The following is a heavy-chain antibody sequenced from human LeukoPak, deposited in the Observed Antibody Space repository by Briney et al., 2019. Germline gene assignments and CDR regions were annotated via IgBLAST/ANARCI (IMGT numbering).Heavy chain of an antibody. CDR3: ACALYYYDSSGYYQFRDY. D-gene: IGHD3-22*01. CDR2: IITIFGTA. V-gene: IGHV1-69*05. CDR1: GYTFTSYG. J-gene: IGHJ4*02. Sequence: GASVKVSCKASGYTFTSYGISWVRQAPGQGLEWMGRIITIFGTANYAQKFQGRVTITTDESTSTAYMELSSLRSEDTAVYYCACALYYYDSSGYYQFRDYWGQGTLVTVSS.